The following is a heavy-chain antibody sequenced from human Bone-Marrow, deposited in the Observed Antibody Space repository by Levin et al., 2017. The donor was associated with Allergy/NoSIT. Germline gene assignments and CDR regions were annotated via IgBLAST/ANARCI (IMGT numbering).Heavy chain of an antibody. D-gene: IGHD5-18*01. CDR3: AAATYNYGPFYLDD. CDR1: GFTFKTYS. Sequence: GGSLRLSCTASGFTFKTYSINWVRQSPGKGLEWVSSINSRGLYIYYADSLKGRFTVSRDDSTNSLYLDMDNLRAEDTAVYFCAAATYNYGPFYLDDWGRGVLVTVSS. J-gene: IGHJ4*02. V-gene: IGHV3-21*01. CDR2: INSRGLYI.